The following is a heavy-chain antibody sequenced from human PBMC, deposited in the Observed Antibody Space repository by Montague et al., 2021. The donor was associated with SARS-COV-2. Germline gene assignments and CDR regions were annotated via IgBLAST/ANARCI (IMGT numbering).Heavy chain of an antibody. CDR1: GDSVSSTTYY. V-gene: IGHV4-39*07. Sequence: SETLSLTCTVSGDSVSSTTYYWAWIRQPPGKGLEYIGTIYYSGSSYYNPSLKSRVAMSVDTSKNQLSLKLDSVTAADTAVYYCARVGGGRTFYYWGQGILVTVSS. CDR2: IYYSGSS. J-gene: IGHJ4*02. CDR3: ARVGGGRTFYY. D-gene: IGHD3-16*01.